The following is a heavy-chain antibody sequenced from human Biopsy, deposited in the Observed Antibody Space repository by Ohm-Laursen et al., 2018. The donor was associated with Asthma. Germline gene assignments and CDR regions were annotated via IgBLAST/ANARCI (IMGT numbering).Heavy chain of an antibody. J-gene: IGHJ4*02. V-gene: IGHV1-24*01. CDR2: HDHEEGGT. CDR3: ASDFPKDYVRYNFQF. Sequence: ASVEVSRKISGYSLTDLSMHWVRQAPGQGLEWMGGHDHEEGGTVNARRFQGRVTMTEDTSTDTAYMELSSPSSDDTSVYYCASDFPKDYVRYNFQFWGQGTLVTVSS. CDR1: GYSLTDLS. D-gene: IGHD4-17*01.